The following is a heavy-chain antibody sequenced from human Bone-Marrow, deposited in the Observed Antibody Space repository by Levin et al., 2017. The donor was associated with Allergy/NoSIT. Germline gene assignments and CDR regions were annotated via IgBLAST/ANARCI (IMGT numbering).Heavy chain of an antibody. Sequence: GGSLRLSCAASGFTFDDYAMHWVRQAPGKGLEWVSGINWNSGTVVYADFVKGRFTISRDNAKRSLHLQMNSLKPEDSALYYCVTDIDGWHERAFNIWGQGTLVTVSS. CDR2: INWNSGTV. V-gene: IGHV3-9*01. D-gene: IGHD6-19*01. CDR3: VTDIDGWHERAFNI. CDR1: GFTFDDYA. J-gene: IGHJ3*02.